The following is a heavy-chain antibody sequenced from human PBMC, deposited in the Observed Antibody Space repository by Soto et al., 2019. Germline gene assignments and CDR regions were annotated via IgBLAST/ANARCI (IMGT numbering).Heavy chain of an antibody. CDR2: ISGGGDAP. Sequence: EVQLLESGGGLVQPAGSLRLSCAGSGFTFINYAMNWVRQAPGKGLEWVSTISGGGDAPFFADSVRGRFTISRDNSKNTVTLQMNNLGVDDTAVYFCARKVPGSTSRPDYWYFDLWGRGTLVTVSS. J-gene: IGHJ2*01. CDR1: GFTFINYA. V-gene: IGHV3-23*01. CDR3: ARKVPGSTSRPDYWYFDL. D-gene: IGHD3-10*01.